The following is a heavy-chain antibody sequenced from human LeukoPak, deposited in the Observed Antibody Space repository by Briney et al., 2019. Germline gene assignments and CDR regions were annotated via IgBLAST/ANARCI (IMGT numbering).Heavy chain of an antibody. CDR1: GFTFSSYG. CDR3: ARDLMTREVVAATRPYYYYYGMDV. J-gene: IGHJ6*02. Sequence: GGSLRLSCAASGFTFSSYGMHWVRQAPGKGPEWVAVIWYDGSNKYYADSVKGRFTISRDNSKNTLYLQMNSLRAEDTAVYYCARDLMTREVVAATRPYYYYYGMDVWGQGTTVTVSS. CDR2: IWYDGSNK. V-gene: IGHV3-33*08. D-gene: IGHD2-15*01.